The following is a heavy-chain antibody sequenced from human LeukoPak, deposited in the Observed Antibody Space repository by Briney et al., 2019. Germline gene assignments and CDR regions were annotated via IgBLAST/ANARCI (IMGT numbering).Heavy chain of an antibody. CDR2: IKGDGSTK. V-gene: IGHV3-7*05. J-gene: IGHJ6*02. Sequence: GGSLRLSCAASGFTFSSYWMTWVRQAPGKGLEWVASIKGDGSTKFYVVSLKGRFTISRDNAKNSLYLQMNSLRGEDTALYYCARWVITPYYGMDVWGQGTTVTVSS. CDR1: GFTFSSYW. CDR3: ARWVITPYYGMDV. D-gene: IGHD3-16*01.